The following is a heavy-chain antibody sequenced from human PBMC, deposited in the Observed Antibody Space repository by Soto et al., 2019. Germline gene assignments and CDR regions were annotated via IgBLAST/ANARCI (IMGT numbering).Heavy chain of an antibody. CDR2: IYTSGST. V-gene: IGHV4-4*07. CDR1: GGSIRSYY. CDR3: ARDRITLANDAFDI. D-gene: IGHD3-10*01. J-gene: IGHJ3*02. Sequence: KSSETLSLTCTVSGGSIRSYYWSWIRQPAGKGLEWIGRIYTSGSTNYNPSLKSRVTMSVDTSKNQFSLNLSSVTAAADTAVYYCARDRITLANDAFDIWGQGTMVTVSS.